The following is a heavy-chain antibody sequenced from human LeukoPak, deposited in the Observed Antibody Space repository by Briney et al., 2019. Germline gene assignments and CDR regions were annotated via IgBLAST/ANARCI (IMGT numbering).Heavy chain of an antibody. CDR2: IHYSGRT. CDR1: GGSISRSSYY. D-gene: IGHD3-10*01. CDR3: ARDPPGDGMDV. Sequence: PSETLSLTCSVSGGSISRSSYYWGWIRQPPGKGLEWIGSIHYSGRTYYNPSLKSRVTISVDTSKNQFSLKLSSVTAADTAVYYCARDPPGDGMDVWGQGTTVTVSS. V-gene: IGHV4-39*02. J-gene: IGHJ6*02.